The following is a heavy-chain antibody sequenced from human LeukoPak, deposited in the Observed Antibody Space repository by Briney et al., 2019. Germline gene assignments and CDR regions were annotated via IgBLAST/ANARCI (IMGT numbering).Heavy chain of an antibody. CDR3: AREDYYYYYMDV. CDR1: GYTFTGYY. CDR2: INPNSGGT. V-gene: IGHV1-2*02. J-gene: IGHJ6*03. Sequence: ASVKVSCKASGYTFTGYYMHWVRQAPGQGLEWMGWINPNSGGTNYAQKFQGRVTITRDTSISTAYMELSRLRSDDTAVYYCAREDYYYYYMDVWGKGTTVTVSS.